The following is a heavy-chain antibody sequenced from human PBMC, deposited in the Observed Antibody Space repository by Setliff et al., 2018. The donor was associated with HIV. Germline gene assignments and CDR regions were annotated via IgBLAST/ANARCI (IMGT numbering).Heavy chain of an antibody. J-gene: IGHJ4*02. CDR1: GLSLSTSGVG. V-gene: IGHV2-5*01. Sequence: SGPTLVNPTQTLTLTCTFSGLSLSTSGVGVGWIRQSPGKALEWLAFIYWNNNKHYSTSLKSRLTVTKDTSKNRVVFTMTNMDPVDTATYYCAYSGRQLRCPYSDFWGQGTPVTVSS. CDR2: IYWNNNK. CDR3: AYSGRQLRCPYSDF. D-gene: IGHD1-1*01.